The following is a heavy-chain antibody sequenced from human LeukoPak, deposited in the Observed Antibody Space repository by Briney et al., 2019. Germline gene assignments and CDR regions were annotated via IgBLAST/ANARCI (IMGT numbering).Heavy chain of an antibody. CDR2: IIPIFGTA. CDR1: GGTFSSYA. Sequence: GASVKVSCKASGGTFSSYAISWVRQAPGQGLEWTGGIIPIFGTANYAQKFQGRVTITADESTSTAYMELSSLRSEDTAVYYCASEPRGNYYYGMDVWGQGTTVTVSS. V-gene: IGHV1-69*13. CDR3: ASEPRGNYYYGMDV. J-gene: IGHJ6*02.